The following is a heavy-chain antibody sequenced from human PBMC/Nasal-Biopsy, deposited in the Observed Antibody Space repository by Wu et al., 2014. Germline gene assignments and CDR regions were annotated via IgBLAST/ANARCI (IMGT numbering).Heavy chain of an antibody. Sequence: LRLSCAASGFTFSAYPMSWVRQSPGKGLEWVSSISGGGDTTYYADSVKGRFTISRDNAKNTLYLQMNSLRAEDTAVYYCARRIVVVPTNYGMDVWGQGTTVTVSS. V-gene: IGHV3-23*01. CDR1: GFTFSAYP. CDR2: ISGGGDTT. J-gene: IGHJ6*02. CDR3: ARRIVVVPTNYGMDV. D-gene: IGHD2-2*01.